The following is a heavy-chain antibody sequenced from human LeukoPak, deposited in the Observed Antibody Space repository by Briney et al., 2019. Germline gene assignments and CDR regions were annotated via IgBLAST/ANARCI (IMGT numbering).Heavy chain of an antibody. Sequence: SETLSLTCTVSEGPISSYYWNWIRQPPGKGLKWIGYIYYSGTTNYNPSLKSRVSISIDTSKNQFSLKLTSVTAADTAVYYCAREISSVAFDIWGQGTMVTVSS. CDR1: EGPISSYY. J-gene: IGHJ3*02. D-gene: IGHD6-6*01. V-gene: IGHV4-59*01. CDR3: AREISSVAFDI. CDR2: IYYSGTT.